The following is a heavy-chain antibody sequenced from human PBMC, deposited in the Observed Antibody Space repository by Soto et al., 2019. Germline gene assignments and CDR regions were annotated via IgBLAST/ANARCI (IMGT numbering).Heavy chain of an antibody. CDR3: ARGVLAAAGVYFDY. J-gene: IGHJ4*02. Sequence: SETLSLTCTVSGGSISSYYWSWIRQPPGKGLEWIGYIYYSGSTNYNPSLKSRVTISVDTSKNQFSLKLSSVTAADTAVYYCARGVLAAAGVYFDYWGQGTLVTVSS. CDR1: GGSISSYY. CDR2: IYYSGST. D-gene: IGHD6-13*01. V-gene: IGHV4-59*01.